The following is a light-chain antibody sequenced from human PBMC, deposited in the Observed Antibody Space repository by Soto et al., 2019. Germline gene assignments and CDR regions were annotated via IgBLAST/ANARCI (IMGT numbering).Light chain of an antibody. CDR3: SSYTISGNYV. CDR2: DVS. CDR1: SSDFGTYNS. V-gene: IGLV2-14*01. J-gene: IGLJ1*01. Sequence: QSVLTQPASVSGSPGQSITISCTGTSSDFGTYNSVSWYQQHPGKAPKVMIYDVSNRPSGVSNRFSGSKSGNTASLTISGLQAEDEADYSCSSYTISGNYVFGTGTKVTV.